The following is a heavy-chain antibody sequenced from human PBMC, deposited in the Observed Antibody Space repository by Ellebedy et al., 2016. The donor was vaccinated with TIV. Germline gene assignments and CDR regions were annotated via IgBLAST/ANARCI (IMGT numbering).Heavy chain of an antibody. D-gene: IGHD2-15*01. V-gene: IGHV3-48*03. CDR2: ISSSGTTK. Sequence: GESLKISCAASGFPFSSFEFNWVRQSPGQGLEWVSYISSSGTTKYYADSVKCRFTISRDNAKNSLYLQMNSLRAEDTAVYYCAAAHYYFDGKDVWGQGTRVTVSS. CDR3: AAAHYYFDGKDV. CDR1: GFPFSSFE. J-gene: IGHJ6*02.